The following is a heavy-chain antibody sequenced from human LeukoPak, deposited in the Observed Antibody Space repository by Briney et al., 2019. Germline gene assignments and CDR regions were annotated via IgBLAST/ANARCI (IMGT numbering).Heavy chain of an antibody. CDR1: GFTFSNYW. D-gene: IGHD3-16*01. V-gene: IGHV3-7*05. Sequence: GGSLRLSCAASGFTFSNYWMTWVRQAPGKGLEWMANIKEDGSGKNYVDSVEGRFTISRDNAKNSVYLQMDSLRAEDTAMYYCARGRGDYRGQGTLVTVSS. CDR2: IKEDGSGK. J-gene: IGHJ4*02. CDR3: ARGRGDY.